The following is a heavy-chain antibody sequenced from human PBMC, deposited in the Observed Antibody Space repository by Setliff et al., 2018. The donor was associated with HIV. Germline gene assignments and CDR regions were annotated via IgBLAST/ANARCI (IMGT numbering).Heavy chain of an antibody. CDR3: ANPHDGGAFDV. D-gene: IGHD1-1*01. J-gene: IGHJ3*01. CDR2: IKSKTDGGTT. V-gene: IGHV3-15*01. Sequence: PGGSLRLSCAASGFTFSNAWMSWVRQAPGKGLEWVGRIKSKTDGGTTDYAAPVKDRFTISRDDSESMVYLEMNSLKTEDTAVYYCANPHDGGAFDVWGQGTAVTVSS. CDR1: GFTFSNAW.